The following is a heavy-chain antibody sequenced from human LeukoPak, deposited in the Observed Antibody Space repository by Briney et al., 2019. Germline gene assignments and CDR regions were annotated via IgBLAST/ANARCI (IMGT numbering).Heavy chain of an antibody. Sequence: SETLSLTCTVSGGSVSSGSYYWSWIRQPPGTGLEWIGYISYSGSTNYNPSLKSRVTISVNTSKNQFSLKLSSVTAADTAVYYCARDIIVDYYFDYWGQGTLVTVSS. CDR2: ISYSGST. J-gene: IGHJ4*02. V-gene: IGHV4-61*01. CDR3: ARDIIVDYYFDY. D-gene: IGHD3-22*01. CDR1: GGSVSSGSYY.